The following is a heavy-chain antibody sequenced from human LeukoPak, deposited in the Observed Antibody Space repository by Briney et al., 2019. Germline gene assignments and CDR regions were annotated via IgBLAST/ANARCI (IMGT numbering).Heavy chain of an antibody. J-gene: IGHJ4*02. V-gene: IGHV3-7*01. CDR2: IKEDGSDN. Sequence: GGSLRLSCAASGFTFSRYWMTWVRQAPGKGLEWVANIKEDGSDNSYVESVKGRFTISRDNAKNSLYLQLNSLRAEDTAVYFYARQRYSDYWGQGTLVTVSS. CDR1: GFTFSRYW. CDR3: ARQRYSDY. D-gene: IGHD1-1*01.